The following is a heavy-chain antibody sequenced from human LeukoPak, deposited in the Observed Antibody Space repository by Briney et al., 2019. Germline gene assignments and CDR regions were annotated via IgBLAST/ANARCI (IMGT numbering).Heavy chain of an antibody. CDR1: GFTFGDYA. V-gene: IGHV3-49*03. CDR2: IRSKAYGETA. CDR3: TGDRGAYNLYDY. Sequence: GGSLRLSCTASGFTFGDYAMSWIRQAPGKGLEWVGFIRSKAYGETADYAASEKGRFTISRDDSKAIAYLQMNSLKTEDTAVYHCTGDRGAYNLYDYWGQGTLVTVSS. D-gene: IGHD1-1*01. J-gene: IGHJ4*02.